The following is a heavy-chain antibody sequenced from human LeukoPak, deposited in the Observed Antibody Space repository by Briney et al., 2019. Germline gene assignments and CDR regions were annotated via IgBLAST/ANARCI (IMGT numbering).Heavy chain of an antibody. J-gene: IGHJ4*02. CDR2: ISSSGSTI. D-gene: IGHD3-10*01. CDR3: ATYYYGSGSYFLRY. CDR1: GFTFSSYE. Sequence: GGSLRLSCAASGFTFSSYEMNWVRQAPGKGLEWVSYISSSGSTIYYADSVKGRFTISRDNAKNSLYLQMNSLRAEDTAVYYCATYYYGSGSYFLRYWGQGTLVTVSS. V-gene: IGHV3-48*03.